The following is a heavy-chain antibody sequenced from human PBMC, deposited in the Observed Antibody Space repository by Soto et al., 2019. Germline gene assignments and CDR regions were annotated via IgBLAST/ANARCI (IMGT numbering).Heavy chain of an antibody. CDR3: AKAGWSTWDYGMDV. CDR1: GFTFSRHA. J-gene: IGHJ6*02. V-gene: IGHV3-23*01. D-gene: IGHD1-26*01. Sequence: EVQRLESGGGLVQPGGSLRLSCAASGFTFSRHAMSWVRQATGKGLEWVSAISGVGDSAYHADSVKGRFTISRDNSKNTLFLQMNSLRAEDTALYYCAKAGWSTWDYGMDVWGQGTTVTVSS. CDR2: ISGVGDSA.